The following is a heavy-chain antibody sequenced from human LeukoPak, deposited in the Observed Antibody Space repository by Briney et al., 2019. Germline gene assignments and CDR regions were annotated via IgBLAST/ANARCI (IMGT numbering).Heavy chain of an antibody. CDR3: RLIAAAGDDAFDI. D-gene: IGHD6-13*01. CDR2: ISYDGSNK. Sequence: GRSLRLSCAASGFTFSSYAMHWVRQAPGKGLEWVAVISYDGSNKYYADSVKGRFTISRDNSKNTLYLQMNSLRAEDTAAYYCRLIAAAGDDAFDIWGQGTMVTVSS. CDR1: GFTFSSYA. J-gene: IGHJ3*02. V-gene: IGHV3-30-3*01.